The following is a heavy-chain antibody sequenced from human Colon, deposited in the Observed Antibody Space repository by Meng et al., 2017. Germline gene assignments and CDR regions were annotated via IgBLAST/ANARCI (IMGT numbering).Heavy chain of an antibody. J-gene: IGHJ5*02. CDR3: AKLVRS. V-gene: IGHV3-23*01. CDR2: ITGGSNST. D-gene: IGHD2-2*01. Sequence: GESLKISCAASGFTLSSSSMSWVRQAPGKGLEWVSVITGGSNSTYYADSVKGRFTISRDNSKNTLYLQMNSLRVEDTAIYYCAKLVRSWGQGTLVTSPQ. CDR1: GFTLSSSS.